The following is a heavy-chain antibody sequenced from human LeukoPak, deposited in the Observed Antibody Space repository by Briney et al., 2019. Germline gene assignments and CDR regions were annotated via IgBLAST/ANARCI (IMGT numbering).Heavy chain of an antibody. V-gene: IGHV1-2*02. CDR1: GYTFTGYY. J-gene: IGHJ6*03. CDR3: AREPILKAQGYYYYYMDV. Sequence: GASVKVSCKASGYTFTGYYMHWVRQAPGQGLEWMGWINPNSGGTNYAQKFQGRVTMTRDKSISTVFMELKRLTSDDTAVYYCAREPILKAQGYYYYYMDVWGKGTTVTISS. CDR2: INPNSGGT.